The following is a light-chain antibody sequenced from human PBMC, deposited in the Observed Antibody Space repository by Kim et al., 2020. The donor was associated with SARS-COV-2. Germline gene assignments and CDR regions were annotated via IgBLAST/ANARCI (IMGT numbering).Light chain of an antibody. CDR1: KF. CDR2: QDN. J-gene: IGLJ3*02. CDR3: QAWDSSTSSWV. Sequence: KFVCWYQQKPGQSPLLVIYQDNRGPSGIPERFSGSNSGNTATLPISGTQALDEADYYCQAWDSSTSSWVFGGGTQLTVL. V-gene: IGLV3-1*01.